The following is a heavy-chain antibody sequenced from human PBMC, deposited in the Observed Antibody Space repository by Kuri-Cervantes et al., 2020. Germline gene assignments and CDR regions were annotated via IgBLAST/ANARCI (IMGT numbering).Heavy chain of an antibody. D-gene: IGHD3-22*01. V-gene: IGHV1-69*05. CDR1: GGTFSSFA. CDR2: IIPIFGTS. CDR3: AKDPGYDSSGPGY. J-gene: IGHJ4*02. Sequence: SVKVSCKASGGTFSSFAISWVRQAPGQGLEWVGGIIPIFGTSNYAQKFQGRVTITTDESTSTVYMELSSLRSDDTAVYYCAKDPGYDSSGPGYWGQGTLGTVSS.